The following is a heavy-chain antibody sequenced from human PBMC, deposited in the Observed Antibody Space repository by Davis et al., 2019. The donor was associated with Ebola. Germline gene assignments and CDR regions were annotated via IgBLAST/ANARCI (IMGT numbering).Heavy chain of an antibody. CDR2: ISYDGSNK. V-gene: IGHV3-30-3*01. J-gene: IGHJ4*02. D-gene: IGHD5-24*01. Sequence: PGGSLRLSCAAPGFTFSSYAMHWVRQAPGKGLEWVAVISYDGSNKYYADSVKGRFTISSDNSKNTLYLQMNSLRAEDTAVYYCAREIVEMATILWTNFDYWGQGTLVTVSS. CDR1: GFTFSSYA. CDR3: AREIVEMATILWTNFDY.